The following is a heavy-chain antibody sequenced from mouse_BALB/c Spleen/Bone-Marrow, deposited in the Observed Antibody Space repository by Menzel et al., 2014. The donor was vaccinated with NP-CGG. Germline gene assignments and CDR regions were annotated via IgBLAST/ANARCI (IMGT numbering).Heavy chain of an antibody. J-gene: IGHJ3*01. CDR3: AREGGYYYGSRVAWFAY. CDR1: GFSLTSYG. D-gene: IGHD1-1*01. Sequence: VQLQQSGPGLVAPSQSLSVTCTVSGFSLTSYGVHWVRQPPGKGLEWLGVIWAGGGTNYNSALMSRLSISKDNSKSQVFIKMNSLQTNDTAMYYCAREGGYYYGSRVAWFAYWGQGTLVTVSA. CDR2: IWAGGGT. V-gene: IGHV2-9*02.